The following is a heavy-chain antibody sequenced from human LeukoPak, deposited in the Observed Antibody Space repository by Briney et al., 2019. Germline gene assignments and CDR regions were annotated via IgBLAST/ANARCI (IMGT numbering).Heavy chain of an antibody. Sequence: GGSLRLSCAASGFTFSSYDMSWVRQAPRKGLEWVSAISGSGGNTYYADSVKGRFTISRDNSKNTLYLQMNSLRAEDTAVYYCAKDSDRGVWGSYRSYDYWGEGTLVTVSS. J-gene: IGHJ4*02. CDR1: GFTFSSYD. V-gene: IGHV3-23*01. CDR3: AKDSDRGVWGSYRSYDY. D-gene: IGHD3-16*01. CDR2: ISGSGGNT.